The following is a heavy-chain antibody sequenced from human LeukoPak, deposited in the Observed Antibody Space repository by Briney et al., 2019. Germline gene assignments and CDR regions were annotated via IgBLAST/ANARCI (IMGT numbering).Heavy chain of an antibody. Sequence: SETLSLTCAVYGGSFSGYYWSWIRQPPGKGLEWIGEINHSGSTNYNPSLKSRVTISVDTSKNQFSLKLSSVTAADTAVYYGARASGATDWFDPWGQGTLVTVSS. V-gene: IGHV4-34*01. CDR2: INHSGST. CDR3: ARASGATDWFDP. J-gene: IGHJ5*02. CDR1: GGSFSGYY.